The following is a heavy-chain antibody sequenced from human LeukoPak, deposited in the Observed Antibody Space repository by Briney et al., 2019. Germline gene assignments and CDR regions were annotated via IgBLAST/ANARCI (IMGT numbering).Heavy chain of an antibody. D-gene: IGHD6-19*01. Sequence: SETLSLTCAVYGGSFSGYYWSWLRQPPGKGLEWIGEINHSGSTNYNPSLKSRVTISVDTSKNQFSLKLSSVTAADTAVYYCAREKYSSGWPHYYYYYMDVWGKGTTVTVSS. CDR3: AREKYSSGWPHYYYYYMDV. CDR2: INHSGST. V-gene: IGHV4-34*01. CDR1: GGSFSGYY. J-gene: IGHJ6*03.